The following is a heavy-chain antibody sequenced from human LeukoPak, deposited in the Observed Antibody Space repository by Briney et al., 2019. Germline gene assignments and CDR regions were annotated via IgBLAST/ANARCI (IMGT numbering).Heavy chain of an antibody. CDR3: ARHGSWNSRQDYFDD. Sequence: AETLSLTCTVSGGSISPSYWSWIRQLPGEGLEWIGYIYFTGSTTYNPSLKSRLTISLDTSKSQFSLKLSSVTAADTAVYYCARHGSWNSRQDYFDDWGQGTLVTVSS. J-gene: IGHJ4*02. V-gene: IGHV4-59*08. CDR2: IYFTGST. CDR1: GGSISPSY. D-gene: IGHD1-26*01.